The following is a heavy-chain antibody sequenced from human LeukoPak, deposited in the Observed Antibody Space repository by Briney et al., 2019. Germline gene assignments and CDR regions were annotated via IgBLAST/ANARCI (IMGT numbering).Heavy chain of an antibody. CDR3: ARLVEMATPDY. J-gene: IGHJ4*02. CDR2: IYPGDSDT. CDR1: GYSLTDYW. Sequence: GESLKISCKGSGYSLTDYWIGWVRQMTGKGLEWMGIIYPGDSDTRYSPSFEGQVTISADKSITTAFLQWSSLRASDTAMYYCARLVEMATPDYWGQGTLVTVSS. D-gene: IGHD5-24*01. V-gene: IGHV5-51*01.